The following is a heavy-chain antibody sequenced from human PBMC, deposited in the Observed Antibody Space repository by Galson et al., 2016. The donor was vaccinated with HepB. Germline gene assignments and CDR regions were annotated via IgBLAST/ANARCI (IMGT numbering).Heavy chain of an antibody. Sequence: TLSLTCSVSGGSISSVGYYWSWIRQPPGKGLEWIGYSDYSGSTYYNPSLKSRITISIDSSKNQFSLKVNSVTAADPAVYYCARETGTHWYFDLWGRGTLITVSS. CDR3: ARETGTHWYFDL. J-gene: IGHJ2*01. V-gene: IGHV4-30-4*08. D-gene: IGHD7-27*01. CDR1: GGSISSVGYY. CDR2: SDYSGST.